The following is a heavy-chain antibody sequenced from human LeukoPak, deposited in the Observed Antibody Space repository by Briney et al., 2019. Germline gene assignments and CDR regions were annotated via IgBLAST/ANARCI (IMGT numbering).Heavy chain of an antibody. Sequence: GGSLRLSCAASGFIFNKYAMSWVRQAPGKGLEWVSAITGGAIGTDYADSVKGRFTISRDNSKDTLYLQMTGVRAEDTAIYYCVKEDSLVDYFDYWGQGTLVTVSA. D-gene: IGHD2-2*01. CDR2: ITGGAIGT. CDR3: VKEDSLVDYFDY. J-gene: IGHJ4*02. CDR1: GFIFNKYA. V-gene: IGHV3-23*01.